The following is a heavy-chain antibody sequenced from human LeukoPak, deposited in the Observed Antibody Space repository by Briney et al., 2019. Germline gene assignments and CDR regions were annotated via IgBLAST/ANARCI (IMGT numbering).Heavy chain of an antibody. Sequence: GGSLRLSCAASGFTVSSNYMSWVRQAPGKGLEWVSVIYSGGSTYYADSVKGRFTISRDNSKNTLYLQMNSLRAEDTAVYYCARDYYYDRSGYTYYFDYWGQGTLVTVSS. CDR2: IYSGGST. V-gene: IGHV3-66*01. J-gene: IGHJ4*02. CDR3: ARDYYYDRSGYTYYFDY. D-gene: IGHD3-22*01. CDR1: GFTVSSNY.